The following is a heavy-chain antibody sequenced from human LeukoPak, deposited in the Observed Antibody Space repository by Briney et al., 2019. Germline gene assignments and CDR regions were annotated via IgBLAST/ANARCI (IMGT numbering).Heavy chain of an antibody. J-gene: IGHJ6*02. Sequence: SETLSLTCTASGGSISSSSYYWGWIRQPPGKGLEWIGSIYYSGSTYYNPSLKSRVTISVDTSKNQFSLKLSSVTAADTAVYYCAGPGIAAAGPDYYYYGMDVWGQGTTVTVSS. CDR3: AGPGIAAAGPDYYYYGMDV. CDR2: IYYSGST. V-gene: IGHV4-39*07. D-gene: IGHD6-13*01. CDR1: GGSISSSSYY.